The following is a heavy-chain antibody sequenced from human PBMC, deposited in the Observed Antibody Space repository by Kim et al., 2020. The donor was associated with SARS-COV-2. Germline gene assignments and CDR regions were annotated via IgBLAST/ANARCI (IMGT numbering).Heavy chain of an antibody. V-gene: IGHV3-30*02. Sequence: VKGRFTISRDNSKNTLSLKMNSLRAEDTAVYYCAKDDSCSGGSCYSGAFDIWGQGTMVTVSS. CDR3: AKDDSCSGGSCYSGAFDI. D-gene: IGHD2-15*01. J-gene: IGHJ3*02.